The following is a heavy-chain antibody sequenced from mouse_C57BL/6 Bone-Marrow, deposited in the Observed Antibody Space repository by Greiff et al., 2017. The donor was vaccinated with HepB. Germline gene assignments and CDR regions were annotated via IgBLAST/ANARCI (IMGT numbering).Heavy chain of an antibody. CDR1: GFTFSDYG. Sequence: EVMLVESGGGLVKPGGSLKLSCAASGFTFSDYGMHWVRQAPEKGLEWVAYISSGSSTIYYADTVKGRFTISRDTAKNTLFLQMTSQRSADTAMYYCARLLRGDYWGQGTTLTVSS. CDR3: ARLLRGDY. CDR2: ISSGSSTI. J-gene: IGHJ2*01. V-gene: IGHV5-17*01. D-gene: IGHD1-1*01.